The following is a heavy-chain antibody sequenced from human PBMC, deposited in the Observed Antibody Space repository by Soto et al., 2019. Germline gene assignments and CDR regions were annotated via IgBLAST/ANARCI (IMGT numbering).Heavy chain of an antibody. CDR1: GFTFSDYY. J-gene: IGHJ6*02. Sequence: QVQLVESGGGLVKPGGSLRLSCAASGFTFSDYYMSWIRQAPGKGLEWVSYISSSGSTIYYADSVKGRFTISRDNAKNSLYMQMNSLRAEDTAVYYCARPSEALDAYYYYGMDVWGQGTTVTVSS. CDR3: ARPSEALDAYYYYGMDV. CDR2: ISSSGSTI. V-gene: IGHV3-11*01. D-gene: IGHD3-3*01.